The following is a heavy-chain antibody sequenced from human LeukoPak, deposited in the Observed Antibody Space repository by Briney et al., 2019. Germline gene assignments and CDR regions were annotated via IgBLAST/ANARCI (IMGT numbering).Heavy chain of an antibody. J-gene: IGHJ6*02. CDR3: AKLSDSSGWTYYYAMDV. CDR1: GFSFSSYW. CDR2: INSDGSTT. V-gene: IGHV3-74*01. D-gene: IGHD6-19*01. Sequence: GGSLRLSCAASGFSFSSYWMHWVRQAPGEGLVWVSRINSDGSTTSYADSVKGRFTISRDNSKNTLYLQMNSLRAEDTAVYYCAKLSDSSGWTYYYAMDVWGQGTTVTVSS.